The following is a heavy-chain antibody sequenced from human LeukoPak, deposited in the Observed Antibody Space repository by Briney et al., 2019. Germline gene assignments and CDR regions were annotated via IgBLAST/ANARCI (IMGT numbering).Heavy chain of an antibody. CDR1: GGSFSGYY. Sequence: SETLSLTCAVYGGSFSGYYWSWIRQPPGKGLEWIGEINHSGSTNYNPSLKSRVTISVDTSKNQFSLKLSSVTAADTAVYYCARAELQRGTDYWGQGTLVTVSS. D-gene: IGHD1-7*01. V-gene: IGHV4-34*01. J-gene: IGHJ4*02. CDR2: INHSGST. CDR3: ARAELQRGTDY.